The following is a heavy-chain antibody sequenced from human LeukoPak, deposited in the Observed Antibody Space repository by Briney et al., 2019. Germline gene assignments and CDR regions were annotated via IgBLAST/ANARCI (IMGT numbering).Heavy chain of an antibody. D-gene: IGHD3-10*01. Sequence: SETLPLTCTVSGYSISSGYYWGWIRQPPGKGLEWIGSVYHSGTTFYNPSLKSRVTMSVDASKNQFSLRLSSVTAADTAVYYCARKTYYFGSGSPPDYWGQGTLVTVSS. J-gene: IGHJ4*02. CDR2: VYHSGTT. V-gene: IGHV4-38-2*02. CDR1: GYSISSGYY. CDR3: ARKTYYFGSGSPPDY.